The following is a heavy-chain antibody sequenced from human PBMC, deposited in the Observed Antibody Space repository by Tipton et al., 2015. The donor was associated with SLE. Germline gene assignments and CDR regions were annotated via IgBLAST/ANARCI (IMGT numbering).Heavy chain of an antibody. CDR3: VKAFTMVTTIDVVVLDY. J-gene: IGHJ4*02. V-gene: IGHV3-64D*08. CDR2: ISNDGSSS. CDR1: GLTFNRYA. D-gene: IGHD2-21*01. Sequence: GSLRLSCSAFGLTFNRYAMYWVRQAPGKGLEYVSAISNDGSSSYYAGSVRGRFTISRDNSKNTLYLQMSSLRAEDTAVYYCVKAFTMVTTIDVVVLDYWGRGTLVTVSS.